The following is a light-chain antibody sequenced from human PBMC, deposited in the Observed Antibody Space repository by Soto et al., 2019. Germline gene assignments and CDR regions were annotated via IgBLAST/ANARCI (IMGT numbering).Light chain of an antibody. CDR2: DVS. CDR1: SSDVGGYDF. J-gene: IGLJ1*01. V-gene: IGLV2-8*01. CDR3: SLFVGGNIYV. Sequence: QSALTQPPSASGSPGQSVTISCTGTSSDVGGYDFVAWHQQHPGKAPRLMIYDVSKRPSGVPDRFSGSKSGYTASLTVSGLQAEDEADYYCSLFVGGNIYVFGTGTKVTVL.